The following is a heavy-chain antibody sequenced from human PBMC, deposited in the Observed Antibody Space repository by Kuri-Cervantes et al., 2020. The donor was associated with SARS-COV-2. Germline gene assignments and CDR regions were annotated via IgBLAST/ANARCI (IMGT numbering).Heavy chain of an antibody. CDR1: GYTFTSYD. D-gene: IGHD6-13*01. J-gene: IGHJ4*02. CDR2: IIPIFGTA. Sequence: SVKVSCKASGYTFTSYDINWVRQATGQGLEWMGRIIPIFGTANYAQKFQGRVTITADESTSTAHMELSSLRSEDTAVYYCARDQVSAAAGTGGSDYWGQGTLVTVSS. V-gene: IGHV1-69*13. CDR3: ARDQVSAAAGTGGSDY.